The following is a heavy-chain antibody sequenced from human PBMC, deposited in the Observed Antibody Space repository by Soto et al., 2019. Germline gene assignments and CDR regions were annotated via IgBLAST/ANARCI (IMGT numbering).Heavy chain of an antibody. CDR1: CGSISTGGYS. D-gene: IGHD2-8*02. CDR3: ARDKITGLFDY. J-gene: IGHJ4*02. V-gene: IGHV4-30-2*01. CDR2: IYHSGST. Sequence: PSEILSLTCAVSCGSISTGGYSWSWIRQPPGKGLEWIGYIYHSGSTYYNPSLKSRVTISVDRSKNQFSLKLSSVTAADTALYYCARDKITGLFDYWGQGTLVTVSS.